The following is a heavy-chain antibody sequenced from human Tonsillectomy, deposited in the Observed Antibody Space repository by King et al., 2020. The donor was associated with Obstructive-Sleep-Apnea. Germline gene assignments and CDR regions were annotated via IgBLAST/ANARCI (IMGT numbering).Heavy chain of an antibody. Sequence: VQLVESGGGLVQPGGSLRLSCAASGFTFSSYSMNWVRQAPGKGLEWGSYISSSSSTIYYPDSVKGRFTISRANAKNSLYLQMNSLRAEETAVYYCARDYPAQDIVVVPAAMGYYYYGMDVWGQGTTVTVSS. CDR1: GFTFSSYS. J-gene: IGHJ6*02. CDR3: ARDYPAQDIVVVPAAMGYYYYGMDV. V-gene: IGHV3-48*04. D-gene: IGHD2-2*01. CDR2: ISSSSSTI.